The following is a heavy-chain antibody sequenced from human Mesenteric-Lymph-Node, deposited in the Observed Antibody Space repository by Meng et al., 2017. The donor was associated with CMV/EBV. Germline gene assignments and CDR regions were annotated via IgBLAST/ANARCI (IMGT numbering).Heavy chain of an antibody. J-gene: IGHJ4*01. D-gene: IGHD2-15*01. CDR1: GFTFTSSS. Sequence: GGSLRLSCAASGFTFTSSSMTWVRQAPGKGLEWVSHITASGMSTYYADFVKGRFIISRDNTKNTLYLQMNSLRAEDTAVYYCARVRYCDYWGHGTLVTVSS. CDR2: ITASGMST. CDR3: ARVRYCDY. V-gene: IGHV3-23*01.